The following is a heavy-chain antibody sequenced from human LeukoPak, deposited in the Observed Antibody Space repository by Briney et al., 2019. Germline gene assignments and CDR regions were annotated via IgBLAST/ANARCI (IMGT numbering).Heavy chain of an antibody. D-gene: IGHD1-7*01. J-gene: IGHJ5*02. CDR1: GGSISSGGYS. CDR2: IYYSGST. V-gene: IGHV4-31*03. CDR3: ASYGPLELRARWFAP. Sequence: SETLSLTCTVSGGSISSGGYSWSWIRQHPGKGLEWIGYIYYSGSTYYNPSLKSRVTISVDTSKNQFSLKLSSVTAADTAVYYCASYGPLELRARWFAPWGQGTLVTVPS.